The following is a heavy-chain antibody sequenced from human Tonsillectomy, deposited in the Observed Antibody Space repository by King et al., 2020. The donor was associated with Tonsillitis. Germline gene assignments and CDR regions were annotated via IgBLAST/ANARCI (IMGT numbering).Heavy chain of an antibody. V-gene: IGHV4-38-2*02. CDR3: ARAHDYGDYDDAFDI. CDR2: IYHSGST. Sequence: VQLQESGPGLVKPSETLSLTCTVSGYSISSGYYWGWIRQPPGKGLEWIGSIYHSGSTYYNPSLKSRVTISVDTSKHQFSLKLSSVTAADTAVYYCARAHDYGDYDDAFDIWGQGTMVTVSS. D-gene: IGHD4-17*01. CDR1: GYSISSGYY. J-gene: IGHJ3*02.